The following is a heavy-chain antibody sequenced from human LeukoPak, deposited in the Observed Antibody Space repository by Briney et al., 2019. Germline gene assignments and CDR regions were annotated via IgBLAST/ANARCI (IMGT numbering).Heavy chain of an antibody. CDR2: IYYSGST. CDR1: GGSISSYY. V-gene: IGHV4-59*01. J-gene: IGHJ5*02. D-gene: IGHD3-3*01. CDR3: ARVPSYDFRSGRTNWFDP. Sequence: SETLSLTCTVSGGSISSYYWSWIRQPPGKGLEWIGYIYYSGSTNYNPSLKSRVTISVDTSKNQFSLKLSSATAADTAVYYCARVPSYDFRSGRTNWFDPWGQGTLVTVSS.